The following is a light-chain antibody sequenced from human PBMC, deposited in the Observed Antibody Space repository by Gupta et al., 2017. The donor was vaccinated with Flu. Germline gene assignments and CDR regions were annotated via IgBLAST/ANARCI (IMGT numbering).Light chain of an antibody. CDR2: WAS. CDR1: RSLFYSLNNMNS. V-gene: IGKV4-1*01. CDR3: QHDLNNPHT. J-gene: IGKJ2*01. Sequence: DIVLTQSPDSLAVSLGERVTIHCKSSRSLFYSLNNMNSLSWYQQRPGQPPKLIIYWASVRESGVPDRFSGSGSGTDFTLTINSLQAEDVALYYCQHDLNNPHTFGQGTKLEL.